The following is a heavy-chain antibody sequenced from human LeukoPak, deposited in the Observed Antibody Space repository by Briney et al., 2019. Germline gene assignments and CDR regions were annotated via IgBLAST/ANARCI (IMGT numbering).Heavy chain of an antibody. CDR2: INTNTGNP. V-gene: IGHV7-4-1*02. D-gene: IGHD1-26*01. Sequence: ASVKVSCNASGYIFSIYAMIWVRQAPGQGLELMGWINTNTGNPTYAQGFTGRFVFSLDTSVSTAYLQISSLKAEDTAVYYCARREGAHDYWGQGTLVTVSS. CDR1: GYIFSIYA. J-gene: IGHJ4*02. CDR3: ARREGAHDY.